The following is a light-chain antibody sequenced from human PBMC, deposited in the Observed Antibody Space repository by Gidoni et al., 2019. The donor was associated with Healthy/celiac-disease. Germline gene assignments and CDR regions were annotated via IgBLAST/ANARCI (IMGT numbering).Light chain of an antibody. CDR3: QQSYSTPNT. J-gene: IGKJ4*01. V-gene: IGKV1-39*01. CDR2: AAS. CDR1: QIISSY. Sequence: DIQMTQSPSSLSASVGDRVIITCRASQIISSYLNWYQLKPGTAPKLLIYAASSLQNEVPSRFSGSGSGTDFTLTISSLQPEDFATYYCQQSYSTPNTFGGGTKVEIK.